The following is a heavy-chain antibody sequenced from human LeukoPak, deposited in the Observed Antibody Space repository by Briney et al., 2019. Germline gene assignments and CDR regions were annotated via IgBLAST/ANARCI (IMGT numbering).Heavy chain of an antibody. J-gene: IGHJ3*02. V-gene: IGHV1-2*02. D-gene: IGHD6-19*01. CDR2: INPNNGGS. CDR3: AASSGSGASDI. Sequence: ASVTVSFKASGYTFTGYYMHWVRQAPGQGRAWMGWINPNNGGSNYPQKFQGRVTITRDTSISTAYVELSRLRSDDTAVYYCAASSGSGASDIWRQGTIVTVSS. CDR1: GYTFTGYY.